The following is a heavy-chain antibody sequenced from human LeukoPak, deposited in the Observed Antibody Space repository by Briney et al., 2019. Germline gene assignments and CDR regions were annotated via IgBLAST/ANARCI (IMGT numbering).Heavy chain of an antibody. V-gene: IGHV1-24*01. D-gene: IGHD3-22*01. CDR1: GYTLTELS. CDR3: ATDHRDYYDSSGYYSFDY. CDR2: FDPEDGET. Sequence: GASVKVSCKVSGYTLTELSMHWVRQAPGKGLEWMGGFDPEDGETIYAQKFQGRVTMTEDTSTDTAYMELSSLRSEDTAVYYCATDHRDYYDSSGYYSFDYWGQGTLVTVSS. J-gene: IGHJ4*02.